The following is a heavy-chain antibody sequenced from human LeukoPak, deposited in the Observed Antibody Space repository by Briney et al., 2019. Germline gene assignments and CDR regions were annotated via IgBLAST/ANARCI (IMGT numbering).Heavy chain of an antibody. D-gene: IGHD3-10*01. J-gene: IGHJ4*02. CDR3: ARDGLYIGSGSYYSYYFDY. CDR2: ISYDGSNK. V-gene: IGHV3-30-3*01. Sequence: GGSLRPSCAASGFTFSSYAMHWVRQAPGKGLEWVAVISYDGSNKYYADSVKGRFTISRDNSKNTLYLQMNSLRAEDTAVYYCARDGLYIGSGSYYSYYFDYWGQGTLVTVSS. CDR1: GFTFSSYA.